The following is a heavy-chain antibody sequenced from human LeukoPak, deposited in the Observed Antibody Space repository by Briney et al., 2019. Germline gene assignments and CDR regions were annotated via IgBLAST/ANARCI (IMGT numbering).Heavy chain of an antibody. V-gene: IGHV3-33*01. J-gene: IGHJ4*02. CDR2: IWYDGSNI. CDR3: ARARNDYDSNGFSLLDY. Sequence: PGGSLRLSCAASGISFSSHGMHWVRQAPGKGLEWVAVIWYDGSNIYYTDSVKGRFTISRDNFKNTLYLQMNSLRAEDTALYYCARARNDYDSNGFSLLDYWGQGTLVTVSS. CDR1: GISFSSHG. D-gene: IGHD3-22*01.